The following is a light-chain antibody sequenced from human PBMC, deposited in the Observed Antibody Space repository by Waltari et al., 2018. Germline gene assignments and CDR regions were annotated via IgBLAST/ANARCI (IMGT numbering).Light chain of an antibody. CDR3: TSFTTTNTYV. CDR1: SSDVGRYNV. V-gene: IGLV2-14*03. J-gene: IGLJ1*01. CDR2: DVN. Sequence: QSALTQPAPVSGSPGQSIPVSCTGTSSDVGRYNVVSWYQQHPGKAPKLLIYDVNTRPSGVSDRFSGSKSGNTASLTISGLQAEDEADYYCTSFTTTNTYVFGSGTEVTVL.